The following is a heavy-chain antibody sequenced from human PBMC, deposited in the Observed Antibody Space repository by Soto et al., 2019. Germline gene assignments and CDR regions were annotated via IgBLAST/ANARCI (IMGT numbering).Heavy chain of an antibody. V-gene: IGHV1-18*01. D-gene: IGHD2-15*01. Sequence: ASVKVSCKASGYTFTSYGISWVRQAPGQGLEWMGWISAYNGNTNYAQKLQGRVTMTTDTSTSTAYMELRSLRPDDTAVYYCARDSIIVVVVAATLRYYYYGMDVWGQGTTVTVSS. J-gene: IGHJ6*02. CDR2: ISAYNGNT. CDR1: GYTFTSYG. CDR3: ARDSIIVVVVAATLRYYYYGMDV.